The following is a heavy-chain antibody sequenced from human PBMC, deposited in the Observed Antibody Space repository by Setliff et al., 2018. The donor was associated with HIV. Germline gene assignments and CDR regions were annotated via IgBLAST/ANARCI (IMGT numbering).Heavy chain of an antibody. D-gene: IGHD6-6*01. CDR3: ARGGGTSSPIDYHYYIDV. CDR1: GDSISSSIYY. Sequence: SETLSLTCTVSGDSISSSIYYWGWVRQPPGKGLEWIGGIYYTGSPFYNPSLKSRVTISIDTSNNQFSLKLSSVTAADTAVYYCARGGGTSSPIDYHYYIDVWG. J-gene: IGHJ6*03. V-gene: IGHV4-39*01. CDR2: IYYTGSP.